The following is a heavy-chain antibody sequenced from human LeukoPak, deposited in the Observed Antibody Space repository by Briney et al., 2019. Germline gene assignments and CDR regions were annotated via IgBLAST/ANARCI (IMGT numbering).Heavy chain of an antibody. Sequence: HRPSVKVTCRASRDRFTSYAMHWVRQAAGQRQEWMGWINAGNGNTKYSQKFQGRVTITRDTSASTAYMELSSLRSEDTAVYYCARDTYVWGSYRPLGYWGQGTLVTVSS. CDR3: ARDTYVWGSYRPLGY. V-gene: IGHV1-3*01. CDR2: INAGNGNT. D-gene: IGHD3-16*02. J-gene: IGHJ4*02. CDR1: RDRFTSYA.